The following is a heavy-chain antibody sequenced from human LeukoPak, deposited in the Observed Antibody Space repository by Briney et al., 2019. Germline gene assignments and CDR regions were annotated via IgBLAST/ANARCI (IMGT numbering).Heavy chain of an antibody. V-gene: IGHV3-48*02. CDR1: GFTFRTYS. Sequence: GGSLRLSCAASGFTFRTYSMNWVRQAPGKGLEWVSYISSSSSGLYYTDSVKGRFTISRDNAKNSLYLQMNSLRDEDTAVYYCARESSYYLDYWGQGTLVTVSS. D-gene: IGHD6-13*01. CDR2: ISSSSSGL. J-gene: IGHJ4*02. CDR3: ARESSYYLDY.